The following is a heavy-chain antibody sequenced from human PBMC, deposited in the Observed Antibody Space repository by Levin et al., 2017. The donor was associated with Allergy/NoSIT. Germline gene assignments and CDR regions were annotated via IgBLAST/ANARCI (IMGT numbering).Heavy chain of an antibody. CDR3: SRRDYMGV. J-gene: IGHJ6*03. CDR2: ISSTSSYI. Sequence: GESLKISCAASGFTFSSYSMNWVRQAPGRGLEWVSSISSTSSYIYYADSVKGRFTISRDNAKDSLYLQMNSLRAEDTAVYYCSRRDYMGVWGKGTTVTVSS. CDR1: GFTFSSYS. V-gene: IGHV3-21*01.